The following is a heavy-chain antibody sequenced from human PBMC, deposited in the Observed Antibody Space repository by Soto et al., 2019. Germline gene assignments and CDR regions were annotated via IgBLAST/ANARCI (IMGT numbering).Heavy chain of an antibody. Sequence: SETLSLTCAVSGGSISSSNWWSWVRQPPGKGLEWIGEIYHSGSTNYNPSLKSRVTISVDKSKNQFFLKLSSVTAADTAVYYCARLIAVAGMPYYYYGMDVWGQGTTVTVSS. V-gene: IGHV4-4*02. CDR3: ARLIAVAGMPYYYYGMDV. D-gene: IGHD6-19*01. CDR1: GGSISSSNW. J-gene: IGHJ6*02. CDR2: IYHSGST.